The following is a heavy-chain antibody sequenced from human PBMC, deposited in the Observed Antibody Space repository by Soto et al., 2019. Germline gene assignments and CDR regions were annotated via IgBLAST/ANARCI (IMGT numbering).Heavy chain of an antibody. CDR3: ASKPGFDP. J-gene: IGHJ5*02. CDR1: GGSFSGYY. Sequence: QVQLQQWGAGLLKPSETLSLTCAVYGGSFSGYYWSWIRQPPGKGLEWIGEINHSGSTNYNPSLKSRVTISVDTSKNQFSLKLSSVTAADTAVYYCASKPGFDPWGQGTLVTVSS. V-gene: IGHV4-34*01. CDR2: INHSGST.